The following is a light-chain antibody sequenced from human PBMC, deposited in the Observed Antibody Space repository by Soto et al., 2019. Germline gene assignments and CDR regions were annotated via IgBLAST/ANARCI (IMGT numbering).Light chain of an antibody. J-gene: IGLJ2*01. V-gene: IGLV1-51*01. CDR3: GTWDSRLSVVV. Sequence: QSVLTQPPSVSAAPGQKVTISCSGSSSNIGNNYVSWYQQLPGTAPKLLIYDSNKRPSGIPDRFSGSKSGTSATLGITGLQTGDEADYYCGTWDSRLSVVVFGGGTKVTVL. CDR1: SSNIGNNY. CDR2: DSN.